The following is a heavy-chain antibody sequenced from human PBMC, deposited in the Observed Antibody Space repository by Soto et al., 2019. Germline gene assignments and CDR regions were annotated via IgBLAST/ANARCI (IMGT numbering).Heavy chain of an antibody. CDR1: GNIVSNYG. CDR3: ATGGGALDI. Sequence: QVQLVQSGAEAKKPGATVKVSCKASGNIVSNYGINWVRQAPGQGLEWMGCISGYNGNAHYSQKVQDRVTMTTDTSTTTAYMELRSLTSDDTALYYCATGGGALDIWGQGTMVTVSS. CDR2: ISGYNGNA. J-gene: IGHJ3*02. V-gene: IGHV1-18*01.